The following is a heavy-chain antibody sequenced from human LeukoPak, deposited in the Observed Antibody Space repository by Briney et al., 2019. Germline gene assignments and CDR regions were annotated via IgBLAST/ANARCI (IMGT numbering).Heavy chain of an antibody. CDR1: GYTFTSYG. CDR3: ARDHNWVVDY. V-gene: IGHV1-18*01. Sequence: GASVKVSCKASGYTFTSYGIRWVRQAPGQGLEWMGWISTYNGDTNYAQKLQGRVTMTTDTSTSTAYMALRGLRSDDTAVYYCARDHNWVVDYWGQGTLVTVSS. CDR2: ISTYNGDT. D-gene: IGHD1-1*01. J-gene: IGHJ4*02.